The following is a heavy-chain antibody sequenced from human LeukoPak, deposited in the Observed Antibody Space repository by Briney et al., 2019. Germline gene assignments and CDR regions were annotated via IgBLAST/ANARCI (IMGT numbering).Heavy chain of an antibody. D-gene: IGHD3-3*01. CDR3: ARGPTYYDFWSGYYTGLDY. Sequence: ASVKVSCKASGYTFTSYDINWVRQATGQGREWMGWMNPNSGNTGYAQKFQGRVTITRNTSISTAYMELSSLRSEDTAVYYCARGPTYYDFWSGYYTGLDYWCQGTLVTVSS. V-gene: IGHV1-8*03. CDR1: GYTFTSYD. CDR2: MNPNSGNT. J-gene: IGHJ4*02.